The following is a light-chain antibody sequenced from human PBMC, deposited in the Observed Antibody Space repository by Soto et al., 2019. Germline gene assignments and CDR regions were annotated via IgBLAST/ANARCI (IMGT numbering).Light chain of an antibody. CDR1: QSVSSY. CDR2: AAS. V-gene: IGKV3-11*01. J-gene: IGKJ3*01. Sequence: EIVLTQSPATLSLSPGERATLSCRASQSVSSYLAWYQQKPGQAPRLLIYAASNRATGIPARFSGSGSGTAFTLTISSLEPEDFAVYYCQQRSNWPYSSGPGTKVDIK. CDR3: QQRSNWPYS.